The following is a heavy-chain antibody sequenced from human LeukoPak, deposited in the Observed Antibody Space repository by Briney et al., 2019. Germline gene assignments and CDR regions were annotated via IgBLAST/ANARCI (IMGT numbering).Heavy chain of an antibody. V-gene: IGHV3-21*01. J-gene: IGHJ4*02. CDR3: ARDGGLHTNFDY. CDR1: GFTFSSYS. Sequence: GGSLRLSCAASGFTFSSYSMNWVRQAPGKGLEWVSSISSSSSYIYYADSVKGRFTISRDNAKNSLYLQMNSLRAEDTAVYYCARDGGLHTNFDYWGQGTLVTVSS. D-gene: IGHD2-15*01. CDR2: ISSSSSYI.